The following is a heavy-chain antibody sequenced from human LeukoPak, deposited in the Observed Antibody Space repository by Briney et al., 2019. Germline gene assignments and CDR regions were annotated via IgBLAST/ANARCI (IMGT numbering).Heavy chain of an antibody. D-gene: IGHD4-17*01. Sequence: GGSLRLSCAASGFAFSSYNMKWVRQAPGKGLEWVSTISNSGGTTYYADSVKGRFTISRDNSKNTLNLQMNNLRAEDTAVYYCAQKGHDHGDYPNAFDIWGQGTKVTVSS. V-gene: IGHV3-23*01. CDR3: AQKGHDHGDYPNAFDI. CDR2: ISNSGGTT. J-gene: IGHJ3*02. CDR1: GFAFSSYN.